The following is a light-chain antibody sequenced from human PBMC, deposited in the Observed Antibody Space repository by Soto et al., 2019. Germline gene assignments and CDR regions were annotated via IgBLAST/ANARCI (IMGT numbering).Light chain of an antibody. CDR3: SSYTTIKTVV. Sequence: QSVLTQPASVSGSPGQSITISCTGTSSDVGSYNLVSWYQQHPGKAPKLMIYEVTKRPSGVPDRFSGSKSGNTASLTVSGVQPEDEADYHCSSYTTIKTVVFGGGTKLTVL. CDR2: EVT. J-gene: IGLJ2*01. CDR1: SSDVGSYNL. V-gene: IGLV2-14*02.